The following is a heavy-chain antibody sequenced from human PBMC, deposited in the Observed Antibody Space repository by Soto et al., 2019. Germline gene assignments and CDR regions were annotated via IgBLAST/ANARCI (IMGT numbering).Heavy chain of an antibody. J-gene: IGHJ4*02. D-gene: IGHD4-4*01. CDR1: GGPISSGGYY. V-gene: IGHV4-31*03. CDR3: ARYSNWYYFDY. Sequence: PSETLSLTCTVSGGPISSGGYYWSWMRQHPGKGLEWIGYIYYSGSTYYNPSLKSRVSISVDTSKNHFSLKLSSVTAADTAVYYCARYSNWYYFDYWGQGTLVTVSS. CDR2: IYYSGST.